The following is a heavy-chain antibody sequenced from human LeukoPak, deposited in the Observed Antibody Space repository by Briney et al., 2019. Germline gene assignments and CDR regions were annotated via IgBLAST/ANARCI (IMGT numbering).Heavy chain of an antibody. CDR1: GGSISSYY. CDR2: IHYSGST. J-gene: IGHJ3*02. V-gene: IGHV4-59*08. CDR3: ASSSQRWLDAFDI. D-gene: IGHD5-24*01. Sequence: PSETLSLTCTVPGGSISSYYWTWIRQPPGKGLEWIGYIHYSGSTNYNPSLKSRVTISVDTSKNQFSLKLSSVTAADTAVYYCASSSQRWLDAFDIWGQGTMVTVSS.